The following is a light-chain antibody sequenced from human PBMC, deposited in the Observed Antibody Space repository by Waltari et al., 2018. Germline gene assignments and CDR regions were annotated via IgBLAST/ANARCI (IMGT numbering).Light chain of an antibody. CDR1: ETLRKK. Sequence: ETVMILSPATLPVSPGERVTLSCRASETLRKKLAWYQSKAGQAPRLLIYDASPRATGITPRFSGSGSGTEFTLTISSLQPEDFALYYCQQYNYWPPLTFGGGTNVEI. CDR3: QQYNYWPPLT. V-gene: IGKV3-15*01. CDR2: DAS. J-gene: IGKJ4*01.